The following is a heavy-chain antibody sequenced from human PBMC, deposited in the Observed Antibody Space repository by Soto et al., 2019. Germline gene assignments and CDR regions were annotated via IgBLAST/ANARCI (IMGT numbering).Heavy chain of an antibody. D-gene: IGHD3-22*01. V-gene: IGHV3-66*01. Sequence: GGSLRLSCAASGFTVSSNYMSWVRQAPGKGLEWVSLIYSGGSTYYADSVKGRFTISRDNSKNTLYLQMNSLRAEDTAVYYCARTPYYYDSSTKFDYWGQGTLVTVSS. CDR2: IYSGGST. CDR1: GFTVSSNY. J-gene: IGHJ4*02. CDR3: ARTPYYYDSSTKFDY.